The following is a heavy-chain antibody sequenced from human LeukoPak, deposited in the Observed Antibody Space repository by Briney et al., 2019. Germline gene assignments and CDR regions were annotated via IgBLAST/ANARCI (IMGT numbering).Heavy chain of an antibody. V-gene: IGHV1-2*02. J-gene: IGHJ4*02. CDR3: ARERRDGYNYDY. D-gene: IGHD5-24*01. CDR1: GYTFTGYY. CDR2: INPNSGGT. Sequence: ASVKVSCKASGYTFTGYYIHWVRQAPGQGLEWMGWINPNSGGTNYARKFQGRVTMTRDTSISTAYMELSRLRSDDTAVYYCARERRDGYNYDYWGQGTLVTVSS.